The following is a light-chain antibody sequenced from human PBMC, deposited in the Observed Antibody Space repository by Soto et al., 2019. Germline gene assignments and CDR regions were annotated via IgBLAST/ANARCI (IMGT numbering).Light chain of an antibody. Sequence: QSVLAQPPSAAGTPGQRVSISCSGGSSNIGNSYVDWYQQLPGMAPKLLIFKNYERPSGVPDRFSGSKSGTSASLAISGLRSEDEAEYYCAAWDHRLSAYVFGKGTKVTVL. CDR3: AAWDHRLSAYV. CDR2: KNY. V-gene: IGLV1-47*01. CDR1: SSNIGNSY. J-gene: IGLJ1*01.